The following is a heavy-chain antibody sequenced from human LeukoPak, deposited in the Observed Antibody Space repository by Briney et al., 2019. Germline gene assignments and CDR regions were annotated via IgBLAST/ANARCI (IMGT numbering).Heavy chain of an antibody. Sequence: GGSLRLSCAASGFTFSSYATHWVRQAPGKGLEWVAVIPYDGSNKYYADSVKGRFTISRDNSKNTLDLQMNSLRAEDTAIYYCAKTVVVITFRFDSWGQGSLVTVSS. D-gene: IGHD2-21*01. CDR3: AKTVVVITFRFDS. V-gene: IGHV3-30*04. CDR1: GFTFSSYA. CDR2: IPYDGSNK. J-gene: IGHJ4*02.